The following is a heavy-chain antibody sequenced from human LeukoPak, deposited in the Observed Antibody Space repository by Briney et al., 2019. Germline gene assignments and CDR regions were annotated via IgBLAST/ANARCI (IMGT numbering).Heavy chain of an antibody. J-gene: IGHJ6*02. CDR2: IYPGDSDT. CDR3: ARSRSFYYYYGMDV. Sequence: GESLKISCKGSEYSFTSYWIAWVRQMPGKGPEWMGIIYPGDSDTRYSPSFQGQVSISADTSIHTAYLQWSSLKASDTAMYYCARSRSFYYYYGMDVWGQGTTVTVSS. V-gene: IGHV5-51*01. CDR1: EYSFTSYW.